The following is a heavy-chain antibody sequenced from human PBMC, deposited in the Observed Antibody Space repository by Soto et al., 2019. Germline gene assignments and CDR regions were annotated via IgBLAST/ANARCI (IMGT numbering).Heavy chain of an antibody. J-gene: IGHJ4*02. V-gene: IGHV1-18*01. Sequence: QVQLVQSGAEVKKPGASVKVSCKASGYTFTSYGISWVRQAPGQGLEWMGWISAYNGNTNYAQKLQGRVTMTTDTSTSTAYMELXXXXXXXXXXXXXARDPGFRSDYWGQGTLVTVSS. D-gene: IGHD3-9*01. CDR3: ARDPGFRSDY. CDR2: ISAYNGNT. CDR1: GYTFTSYG.